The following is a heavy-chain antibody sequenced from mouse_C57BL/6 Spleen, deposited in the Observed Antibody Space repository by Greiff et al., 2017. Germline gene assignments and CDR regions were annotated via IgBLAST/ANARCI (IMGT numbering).Heavy chain of an antibody. D-gene: IGHD1-1*01. Sequence: VQLKESGPGLVKPSQSLSLTCSVTGYSITSGYYWNWIRQFPGNKLEWMGYISYDGSNNYNPSLKNRISITRDTSKNQFFLKLNSVTTEDTATYYCAREYYYGSSYAVLRYFDVWGTGTTVTVSS. V-gene: IGHV3-6*01. CDR3: AREYYYGSSYAVLRYFDV. CDR1: GYSITSGYY. J-gene: IGHJ1*03. CDR2: ISYDGSN.